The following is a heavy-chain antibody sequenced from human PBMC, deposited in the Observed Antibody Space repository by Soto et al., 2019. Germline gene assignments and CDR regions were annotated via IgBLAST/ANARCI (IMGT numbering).Heavy chain of an antibody. V-gene: IGHV2-26*01. CDR2: IFSNDEK. D-gene: IGHD6-19*01. J-gene: IGHJ6*03. CDR1: GFSLSNARMG. Sequence: QVTLKESGPVLVKPTETLTLTCTVSGFSLSNARMGVSWIRQPPGKALEWLAHIFSNDEKSYRTSLKRRLTNSTDTSKSQVVLTMTNMDPVDTATYYCARISPADYYYYYYMAVWGKGTTVTFSS. CDR3: ARISPADYYYYYYMAV.